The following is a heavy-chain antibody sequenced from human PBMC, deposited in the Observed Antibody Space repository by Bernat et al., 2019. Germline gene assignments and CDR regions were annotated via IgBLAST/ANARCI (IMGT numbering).Heavy chain of an antibody. D-gene: IGHD1-1*01. CDR3: ARGRPTYYYYMDV. CDR1: GFIFTSYA. CDR2: INAGNGNT. Sequence: QVQVVQSGAEVKKPGASVKVSCQASGFIFTSYAMQWVRQAPGQRLEWMGWINAGNGNTKYSQKFQGRVTITRDTSASTAYMELSSLRAEDTAVYYCARGRPTYYYYMDVWGKGTTVTVSS. J-gene: IGHJ6*03. V-gene: IGHV1-3*01.